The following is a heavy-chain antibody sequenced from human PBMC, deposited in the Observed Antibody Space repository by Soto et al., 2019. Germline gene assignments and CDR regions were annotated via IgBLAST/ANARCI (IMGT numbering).Heavy chain of an antibody. CDR3: AHDRSTSSFDY. Sequence: QITLKESGPTLVKPTQTFTLACTFSGFSLSNSGMGVGWIRQPPGKALEWLALIYWDDDKRYTTSLKSRLTITKETSKNRVVLTMTNMDPVDTATCYCAHDRSTSSFDYWGQGTLVTVCS. CDR1: GFSLSNSGMG. J-gene: IGHJ4*02. V-gene: IGHV2-5*02. CDR2: IYWDDDK. D-gene: IGHD6-6*01.